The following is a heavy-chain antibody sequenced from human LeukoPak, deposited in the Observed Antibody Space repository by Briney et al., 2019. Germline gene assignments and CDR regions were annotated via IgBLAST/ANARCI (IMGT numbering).Heavy chain of an antibody. V-gene: IGHV4-39*01. Sequence: SGTLSLTCTVSGGSISSSSYYWGWIRQPPGKGLEWIGSIYYSGSTYYNPSLKSRVTISVDTCKNQFSLKLSSVTAADTAVYYCASRRGEQQLLEDYWGQGTLVTVSS. CDR1: GGSISSSSYY. CDR3: ASRRGEQQLLEDY. CDR2: IYYSGST. D-gene: IGHD6-13*01. J-gene: IGHJ4*02.